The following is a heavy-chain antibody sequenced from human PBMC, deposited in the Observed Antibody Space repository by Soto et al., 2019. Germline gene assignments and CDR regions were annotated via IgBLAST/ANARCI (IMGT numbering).Heavy chain of an antibody. D-gene: IGHD3-22*01. Sequence: GGSLRLSCAASGFTFSSYSMNWVRQAPGKGLEWVSYISSSSSTIYYADSVKGRFTISRDNAKNSLYLQMNSLRDEDTAVYYCAGDVGRHSPDYYDSSGCFDYWGQGTLVTVSS. CDR1: GFTFSSYS. CDR3: AGDVGRHSPDYYDSSGCFDY. V-gene: IGHV3-48*02. CDR2: ISSSSSTI. J-gene: IGHJ4*02.